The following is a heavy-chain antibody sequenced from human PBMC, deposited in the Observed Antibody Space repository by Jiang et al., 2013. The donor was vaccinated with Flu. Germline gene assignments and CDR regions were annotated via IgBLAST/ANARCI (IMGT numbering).Heavy chain of an antibody. D-gene: IGHD1-20*01. J-gene: IGHJ3*02. CDR1: GFTFSSYA. CDR3: ARDTSTGYNLAYSAADAFDI. Sequence: SGFTFSSYAMHWVRQAPGKGLEWVAVISYDGSNKYYADSVKGRFTISRDNSKNTLYLQMNSLRAEDTAVYYCARDTSTGYNLAYSAADAFDIWGQGTMVTVSS. CDR2: ISYDGSNK. V-gene: IGHV3-30-3*01.